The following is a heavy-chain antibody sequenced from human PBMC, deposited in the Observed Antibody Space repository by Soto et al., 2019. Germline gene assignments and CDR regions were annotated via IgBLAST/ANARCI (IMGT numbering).Heavy chain of an antibody. CDR2: IIPIFGTA. CDR3: ARETSYYDFWSGYDYFDY. D-gene: IGHD3-3*01. CDR1: GGTFSSYA. J-gene: IGHJ4*02. Sequence: QVQLVQSGAEVKKPGSSVKVSCKASGGTFSSYAISWVRQAPGQGLEWMGGIIPIFGTANYAQKFQGRVTITADESTSTAYMELSSLRSEDTAVYYCARETSYYDFWSGYDYFDYGGQGTLVTVSS. V-gene: IGHV1-69*01.